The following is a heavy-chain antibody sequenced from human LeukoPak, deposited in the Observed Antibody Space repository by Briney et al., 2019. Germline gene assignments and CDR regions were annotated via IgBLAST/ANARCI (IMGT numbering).Heavy chain of an antibody. D-gene: IGHD7-27*01. Sequence: ASVKVSCKASGYTFTGYYMHWVRQAPGQGLEWMGRINPNSGGTNYAQKSQGRVTMTRDTSISTAYMELSRLRSDDTAMYYCARVPKLGNNWFDPWGQGTLVTVSS. CDR1: GYTFTGYY. J-gene: IGHJ5*02. CDR2: INPNSGGT. CDR3: ARVPKLGNNWFDP. V-gene: IGHV1-2*06.